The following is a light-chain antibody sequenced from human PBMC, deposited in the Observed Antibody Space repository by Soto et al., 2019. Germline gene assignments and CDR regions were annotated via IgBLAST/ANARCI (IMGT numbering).Light chain of an antibody. CDR1: LSVSSN. CDR2: GAS. V-gene: IGKV3-15*01. J-gene: IGKJ1*01. Sequence: EILMTQSPATLSVSPGERATLSCRASLSVSSNLAWYQQKPGQVPRLLIYGASSRATGIPARFSGSGSETEFTLNISRLQSEDFAVDYCQQYNDWPRTFGQGTKVEIK. CDR3: QQYNDWPRT.